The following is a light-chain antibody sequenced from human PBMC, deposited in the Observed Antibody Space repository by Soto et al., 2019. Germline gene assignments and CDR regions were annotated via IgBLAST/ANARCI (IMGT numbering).Light chain of an antibody. J-gene: IGKJ4*01. CDR1: QSVSTL. CDR3: QQYNRWPLT. CDR2: KAS. V-gene: IGKV1-5*03. Sequence: DVQMTQSPSTLSASVGERVTITCRASQSVSTLLAWYQQKPGKAPKLLIYKASSLESGVPSRFSGSGSGTDFTLTISSLQSEDFAVYYCQQYNRWPLTFGGGTKVDI.